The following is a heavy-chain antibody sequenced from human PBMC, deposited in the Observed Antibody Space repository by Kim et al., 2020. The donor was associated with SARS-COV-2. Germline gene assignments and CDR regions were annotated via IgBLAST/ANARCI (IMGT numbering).Heavy chain of an antibody. Sequence: GGSLRLSCAASGFTFSSYWMHWVRQAPGKGLVWVSRINSDGSSTSYADSVKGRFTISRDNAKNTLYLQMNSLRAEDTAVYYCARVSGRNYYYYYGMDVWGQGTTVTVSS. CDR1: GFTFSSYW. CDR3: ARVSGRNYYYYYGMDV. V-gene: IGHV3-74*01. CDR2: INSDGSST. J-gene: IGHJ6*02.